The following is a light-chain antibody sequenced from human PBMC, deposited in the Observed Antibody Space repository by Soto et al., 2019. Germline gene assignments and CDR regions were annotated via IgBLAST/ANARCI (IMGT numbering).Light chain of an antibody. J-gene: IGKJ1*01. CDR1: QTINNR. CDR3: QQYDSLWTI. V-gene: IGKV1-5*01. CDR2: DVF. Sequence: DIQMTQSPSTLSASVGGRVTIPCRASQTINNRLAWYQQKPGKAPKLLIFDVFTLESGVPSRFSGSGSRTEFTLTISSLQTDDFATYYCQQYDSLWTIFGKGTKVDIK.